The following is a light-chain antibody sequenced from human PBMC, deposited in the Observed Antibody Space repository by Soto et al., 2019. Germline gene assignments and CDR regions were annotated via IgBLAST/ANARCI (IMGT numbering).Light chain of an antibody. CDR2: AAS. J-gene: IGKJ5*01. CDR3: QQSYSTPPIT. V-gene: IGKV1-39*01. Sequence: DIQMSQSPSSLSASVGDRVTITCRASQGIGDALGWYQQKPGKAPKLLIYAASSLQSGVPSRFSGSGSGTDFTLTISSLQPEDFATYYCQQSYSTPPITLGQGTRLAI. CDR1: QGIGDA.